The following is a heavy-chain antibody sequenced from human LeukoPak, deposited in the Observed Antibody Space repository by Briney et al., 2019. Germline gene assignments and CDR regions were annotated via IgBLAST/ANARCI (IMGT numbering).Heavy chain of an antibody. D-gene: IGHD3-3*01. CDR2: IKPDGTEK. V-gene: IGHV3-7*01. CDR3: ASYHFVATFDP. Sequence: GGSLRLSCAASGFPFSSYWMSWVRQAPGKGLEWVANIKPDGTEKNYVDSVKGRFTISRDNAKNSLHLQMNSLGAEDTAVYYCASYHFVATFDPRGQGTLVTVSS. CDR1: GFPFSSYW. J-gene: IGHJ5*02.